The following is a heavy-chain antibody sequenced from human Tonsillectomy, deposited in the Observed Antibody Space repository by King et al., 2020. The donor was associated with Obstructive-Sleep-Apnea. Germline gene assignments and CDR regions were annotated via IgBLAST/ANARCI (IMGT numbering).Heavy chain of an antibody. J-gene: IGHJ4*02. D-gene: IGHD2-21*01. CDR3: ARGPSLGEENDY. V-gene: IGHV4-39*07. Sequence: QLQESGPGLVKPSETLSLTCTVSGDSITTSYYWTWIRQPPGKGLEWIGSIYYSVSTYYNPSLKSRVTLSVDTSTNQFSLNLSSVTAADTAVYYCARGPSLGEENDYWGQGTLVTVSS. CDR2: IYYSVST. CDR1: GDSITTSYY.